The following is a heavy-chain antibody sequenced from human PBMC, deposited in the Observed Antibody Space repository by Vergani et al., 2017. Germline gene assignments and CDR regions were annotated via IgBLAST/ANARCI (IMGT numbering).Heavy chain of an antibody. CDR3: ARSRPFCTSGSCPAT. D-gene: IGHD2-8*01. Sequence: QVQLQESGPGLVKPSQTLSLTCTVSGGSINNDVYYWHWIRQPAGKGLEWIGRIYVSGSTDYNPSLQSRVTMSVDTSKNQFSLTLTSVTAADTAVYYCARSRPFCTSGSCPATWGQGTLVTVSS. CDR2: IYVSGST. V-gene: IGHV4-61*02. J-gene: IGHJ5*02. CDR1: GGSINNDVYY.